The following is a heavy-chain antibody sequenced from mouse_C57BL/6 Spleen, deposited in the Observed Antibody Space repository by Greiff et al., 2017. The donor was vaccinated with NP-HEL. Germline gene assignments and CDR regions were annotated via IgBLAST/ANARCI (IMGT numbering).Heavy chain of an antibody. CDR2: IYPGSGST. CDR1: GYTFTSYW. Sequence: VKLQQPGAELVKPGASVKMSCKASGYTFTSYWITWVKQRPGPGLEWIGDIYPGSGSTNYNEKFKSKATLTVDTSSSTAYMQLSSLTSEDSAVYYCASVTTVVATYWYFDVWGTGTTVTVSS. D-gene: IGHD1-1*01. J-gene: IGHJ1*03. V-gene: IGHV1-55*01. CDR3: ASVTTVVATYWYFDV.